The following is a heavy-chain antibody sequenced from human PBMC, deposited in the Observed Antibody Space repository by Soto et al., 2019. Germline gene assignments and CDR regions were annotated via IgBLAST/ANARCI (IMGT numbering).Heavy chain of an antibody. V-gene: IGHV1-69*13. CDR1: GCTFSSYA. J-gene: IGHJ5*02. CDR2: IIPIFGTA. CDR3: AREYDFWSGYYTSGGGWFDP. D-gene: IGHD3-3*01. Sequence: GASVKVSCKASGCTFSSYAISCVRQAPGQVLEWMGGIIPIFGTANYAQKFQGRVTITADESTSTAYMELSSLRSEDTAVYYCAREYDFWSGYYTSGGGWFDPWGQGTLVTVSS.